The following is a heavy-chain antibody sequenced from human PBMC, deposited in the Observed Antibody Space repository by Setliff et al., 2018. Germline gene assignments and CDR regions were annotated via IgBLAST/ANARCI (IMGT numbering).Heavy chain of an antibody. CDR2: ISYDGFRI. Sequence: GGSLRLSCAASGFTLRNSGMHWVRQAPGRGLEWVTFISYDGFRICYAESVKGRFTISRDISTNTLFLEIDSLRSEDTAVYYCVKDPSVYGADSGSIWGQGTMVTVSS. V-gene: IGHV3-30*18. D-gene: IGHD2-21*02. J-gene: IGHJ3*02. CDR1: GFTLRNSG. CDR3: VKDPSVYGADSGSI.